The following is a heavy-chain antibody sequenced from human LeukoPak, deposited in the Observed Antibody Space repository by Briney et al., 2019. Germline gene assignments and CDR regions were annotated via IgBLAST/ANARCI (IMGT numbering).Heavy chain of an antibody. D-gene: IGHD6-13*01. CDR3: AKPTAGTVEDYFDY. CDR2: ISYDGSNK. Sequence: PGGSLRLSCAASGFTFSSYGMHWVRQAPGKGLEWVAVISYDGSNKYYADSVKGRFTISRDNSKNTLYLQMNSLRAEDTAVYYCAKPTAGTVEDYFDYWGQGTLVTVSS. J-gene: IGHJ4*02. V-gene: IGHV3-30*18. CDR1: GFTFSSYG.